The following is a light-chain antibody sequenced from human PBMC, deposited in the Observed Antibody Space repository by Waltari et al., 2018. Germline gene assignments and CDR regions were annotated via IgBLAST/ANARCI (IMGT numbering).Light chain of an antibody. CDR2: GTS. V-gene: IGKV3D-20*02. Sequence: EIVLTQSPGTLSLSPGERATLSCRASRSVSNTYLAWYQQKPGQAPRLLLYGTSTRATGIPARFSGSGSGTDFTLTISSLEAEDFAVYYCQHRDHWPPDATFGPGTKVDI. CDR1: RSVSNTY. CDR3: QHRDHWPPDAT. J-gene: IGKJ3*01.